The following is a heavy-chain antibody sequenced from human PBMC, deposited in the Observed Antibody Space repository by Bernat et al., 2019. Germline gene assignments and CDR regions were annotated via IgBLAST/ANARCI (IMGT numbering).Heavy chain of an antibody. Sequence: EVQLVQSGAEVKKPGESLRISCQGSGYSFTSYWITWVRQMPGKGLEWMGRIDPGDSYTNYSPSFQGHVTISADKSISTAYRQWSSLKALDTAMDYCGRRCSGGSCYQGVDYWGQGTLVTVSS. CDR1: GYSFTSYW. CDR3: GRRCSGGSCYQGVDY. V-gene: IGHV5-10-1*03. J-gene: IGHJ4*02. D-gene: IGHD2-15*01. CDR2: IDPGDSYT.